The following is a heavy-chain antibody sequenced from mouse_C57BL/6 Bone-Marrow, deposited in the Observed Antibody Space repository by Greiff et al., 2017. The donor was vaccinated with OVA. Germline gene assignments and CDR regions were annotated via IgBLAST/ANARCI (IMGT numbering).Heavy chain of an antibody. V-gene: IGHV1-64*01. J-gene: IGHJ3*01. D-gene: IGHD2-5*01. CDR1: GYTFTSYW. CDR2: IHPNSGST. CDR3: ARLNNSNSAWFAY. Sequence: VQLQQPGAELVKPGASVKLSCKASGYTFTSYWMHWVKQRPGQGLEWIGMIHPNSGSTNYNEKFKSKATLTVDKSSSTAYMQLSSLTSEDSAVYYCARLNNSNSAWFAYWGQGTLVTVSA.